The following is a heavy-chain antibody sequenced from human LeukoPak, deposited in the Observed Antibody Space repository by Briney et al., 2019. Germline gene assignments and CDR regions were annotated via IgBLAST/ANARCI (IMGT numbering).Heavy chain of an antibody. D-gene: IGHD3-16*01. CDR2: ISGSGGST. CDR3: AKVLSGPGGPGFVY. CDR1: GFTFSSYA. Sequence: GGSLRLSCAASGFTFSSYAMSWVRQAPGKGLEWVSAISGSGGSTYYADSVKGRFTISRDNSKNTLYLQMNSQRAEDTAVYYCAKVLSGPGGPGFVYWGQGTLVTVSS. J-gene: IGHJ4*02. V-gene: IGHV3-23*01.